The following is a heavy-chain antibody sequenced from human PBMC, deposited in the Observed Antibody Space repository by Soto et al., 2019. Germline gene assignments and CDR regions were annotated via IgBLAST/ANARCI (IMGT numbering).Heavy chain of an antibody. V-gene: IGHV4-59*01. Sequence: SETLSLTCTVSGDSISGYYWSWIRQPPGKGLEWIGYVYSSVDTNYNPSLKSRLTMSVDTSKKQFSLNLSSVSAADTAVYYCARGNYDFWRGHYNFDYWGQGTLVT. D-gene: IGHD3-3*01. J-gene: IGHJ4*02. CDR2: VYSSVDT. CDR3: ARGNYDFWRGHYNFDY. CDR1: GDSISGYY.